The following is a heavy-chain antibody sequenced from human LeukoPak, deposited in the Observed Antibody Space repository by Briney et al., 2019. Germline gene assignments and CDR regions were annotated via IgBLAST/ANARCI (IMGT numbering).Heavy chain of an antibody. D-gene: IGHD2-21*02. CDR3: ARLAYCGGDCYRNWFDP. CDR2: IYPGDSDT. CDR1: GYSFTSYW. Sequence: GESLKISCKGSGYSFTSYWIGWVRQMPGKGLEWMGIIYPGDSDTRYSPSFQGQVTISADKSISTAYLQWASLKASDTAMYYCARLAYCGGDCYRNWFDPWGQGTLVTVSS. V-gene: IGHV5-51*01. J-gene: IGHJ5*02.